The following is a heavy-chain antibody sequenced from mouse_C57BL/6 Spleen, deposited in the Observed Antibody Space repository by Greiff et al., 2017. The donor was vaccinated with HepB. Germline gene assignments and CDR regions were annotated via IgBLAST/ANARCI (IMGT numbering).Heavy chain of an antibody. J-gene: IGHJ1*03. Sequence: EVQGVESGGGLVQPGGSLKLSCAASGFTFSDYYMYWVRQTPEKRLEWVAYISNGGGSTYYPDTVKGRFTISRDNAKNTLYLQMSRLKSEDTAMYYCARLASYFDVWGTGTTVTVSS. V-gene: IGHV5-12*01. CDR1: GFTFSDYY. D-gene: IGHD6-1*01. CDR2: ISNGGGST. CDR3: ARLASYFDV.